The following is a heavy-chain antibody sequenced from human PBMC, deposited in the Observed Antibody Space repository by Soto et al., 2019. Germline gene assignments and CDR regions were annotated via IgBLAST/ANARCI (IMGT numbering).Heavy chain of an antibody. Sequence: QVQLVQSGAEVKKPGASVKVSCKASGYTFTSYYMHWVRQAPGQGLEWMGIINPSGGSTSYAQKFQGRVTMTRDTASSTVYMELSSLRSEDTAVYYCARVMGSEGGMDVWGQGTTVTVSS. CDR1: GYTFTSYY. CDR2: INPSGGST. D-gene: IGHD2-8*01. CDR3: ARVMGSEGGMDV. V-gene: IGHV1-46*01. J-gene: IGHJ6*02.